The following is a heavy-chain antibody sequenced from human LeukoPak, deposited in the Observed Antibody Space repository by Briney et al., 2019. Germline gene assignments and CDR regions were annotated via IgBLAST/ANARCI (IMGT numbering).Heavy chain of an antibody. V-gene: IGHV4-34*01. D-gene: IGHD6-13*01. CDR2: IYYSGST. J-gene: IGHJ4*02. CDR1: GGSFSGYY. CDR3: ARHGLNIAAAGNYYFDY. Sequence: PSETLSLTCAVYGGSFSGYYWSWIRQPPGKGLEWIGSIYYSGSTYYNPSLKSRVTISVDTSKNQFSLKLSSVTAADTAVYYCARHGLNIAAAGNYYFDYWGQGTLVTVSS.